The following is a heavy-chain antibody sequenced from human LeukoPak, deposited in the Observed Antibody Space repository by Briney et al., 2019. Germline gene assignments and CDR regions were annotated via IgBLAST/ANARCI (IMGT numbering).Heavy chain of an antibody. Sequence: GGSLRFSCAASGFTFSSYSMNWIRQAPGKGLEWVSSISGSSSYIYYADSVKGRFTISRDNAKNSLYLQMNSLRAEDTAVYYCAELGITMIGGVWGKGTTVTISS. CDR2: ISGSSSYI. CDR1: GFTFSSYS. V-gene: IGHV3-21*01. D-gene: IGHD3-10*02. CDR3: AELGITMIGGV. J-gene: IGHJ6*04.